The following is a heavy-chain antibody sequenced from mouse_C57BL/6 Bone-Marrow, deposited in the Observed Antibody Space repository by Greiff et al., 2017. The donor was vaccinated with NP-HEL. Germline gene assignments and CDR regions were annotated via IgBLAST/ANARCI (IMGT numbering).Heavy chain of an antibody. CDR1: GFTFSDYG. Sequence: EVQLVESGGGLVKPGGSLKLSCAASGFTFSDYGMHWVRQAPEKGLEWFAYISSGSSTIYYADTVKGRFTISRDNAKSTLFLQMTSLRSEDTAMYYCARGDGYYSYAMDYWGQGTSVTVSS. J-gene: IGHJ4*01. CDR2: ISSGSSTI. CDR3: ARGDGYYSYAMDY. V-gene: IGHV5-17*01. D-gene: IGHD2-3*01.